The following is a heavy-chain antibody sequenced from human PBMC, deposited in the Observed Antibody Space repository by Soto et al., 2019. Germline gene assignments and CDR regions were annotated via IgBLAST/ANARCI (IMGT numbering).Heavy chain of an antibody. J-gene: IGHJ6*02. Sequence: GGSLRLSCAASGFIFANYGMHWVRQAPGKGLEWVALITYEGSNKYYADAVRGRFTISRDNAKNMVSLQMDSLRAEDTAVYYCAKARGANNWANYYGLDVWGQGTTVTVSS. CDR2: ITYEGSNK. D-gene: IGHD1-1*01. V-gene: IGHV3-30*18. CDR3: AKARGANNWANYYGLDV. CDR1: GFIFANYG.